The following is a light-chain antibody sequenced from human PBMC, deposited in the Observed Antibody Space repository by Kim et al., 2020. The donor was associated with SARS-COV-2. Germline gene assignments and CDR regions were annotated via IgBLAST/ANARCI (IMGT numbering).Light chain of an antibody. CDR3: QQYGNSPPLT. Sequence: PGERATLSCRASQSVNSAYLAWYQQKPGQTPRLLIYGASNRATGIPDRFIGSGSGTDFTLTISRLEPEDFAVYFCQQYGNSPPLTFGGGTKVDIK. J-gene: IGKJ4*01. CDR1: QSVNSAY. CDR2: GAS. V-gene: IGKV3-20*01.